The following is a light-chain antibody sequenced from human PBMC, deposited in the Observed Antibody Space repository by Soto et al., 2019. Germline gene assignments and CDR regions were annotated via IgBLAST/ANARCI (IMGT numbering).Light chain of an antibody. Sequence: EIGMTQSPATLSVYPGERATLSCRASQSFVDYLSWCQXEPCRAXXXLISGASSRAAGIPDRFSASGSGTDFTLTINRLEPKDFAVYFCQHYGGSPGTFGQGTKV. CDR1: QSFVDY. V-gene: IGKV3-20*01. CDR2: GAS. CDR3: QHYGGSPGT. J-gene: IGKJ1*01.